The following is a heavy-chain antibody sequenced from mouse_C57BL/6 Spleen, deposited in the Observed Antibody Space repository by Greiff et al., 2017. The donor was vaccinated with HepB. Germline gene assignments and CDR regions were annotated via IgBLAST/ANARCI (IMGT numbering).Heavy chain of an antibody. CDR1: GFTFSDYG. D-gene: IGHD1-1*01. CDR3: ARLFFYAMDY. Sequence: DVHLVESGGGLVKPGGSLKLSCAASGFTFSDYGMHWVRQAPEKGLEWVAYISSGSSTIYYADTVKGRFTISRDNAKNTPFLQMTSLRSEDTAMYYCARLFFYAMDYWGQGTSVTVSS. CDR2: ISSGSSTI. V-gene: IGHV5-17*01. J-gene: IGHJ4*01.